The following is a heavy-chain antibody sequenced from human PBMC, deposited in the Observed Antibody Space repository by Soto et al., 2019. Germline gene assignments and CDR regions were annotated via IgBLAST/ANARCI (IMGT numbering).Heavy chain of an antibody. CDR1: GFTVSSNY. CDR3: ARDSCSGGSCYWTFDY. D-gene: IGHD2-15*01. Sequence: EEQLVASGGGLVQPGGSLRLSCAASGFTVSSNYMSWVRQAPGKGLEWVSVIYSDGTTYYADSVLGRFTISRDNSKNTLYLQMNSLRAEDTAVYYCARDSCSGGSCYWTFDYWGQGTLVTVSS. J-gene: IGHJ4*02. V-gene: IGHV3-53*04. CDR2: IYSDGTT.